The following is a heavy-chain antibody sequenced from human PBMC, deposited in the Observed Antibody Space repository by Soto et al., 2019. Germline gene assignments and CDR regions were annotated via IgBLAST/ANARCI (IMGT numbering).Heavy chain of an antibody. D-gene: IGHD4-17*01. J-gene: IGHJ6*02. Sequence: GGSLRLSCAASGFTFSSYGMHWVRQAPGKGLEWVAVIWYDGSNKYYADSVKGRFTISRDNSKNTLYLQMNSLRAEDTAVYYCAREGVPGRYLETTVTTNYYGMDVWGQGTTVTVSS. CDR3: AREGVPGRYLETTVTTNYYGMDV. CDR1: GFTFSSYG. V-gene: IGHV3-33*01. CDR2: IWYDGSNK.